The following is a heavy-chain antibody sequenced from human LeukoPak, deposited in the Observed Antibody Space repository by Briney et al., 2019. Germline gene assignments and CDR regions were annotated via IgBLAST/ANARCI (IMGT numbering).Heavy chain of an antibody. J-gene: IGHJ4*02. CDR2: IANDGKTT. CDR3: ASWLASY. D-gene: IGHD6-19*01. Sequence: PGGSLRLSCAASGFTFSMYGTHWVRQAPGKGLEWVAVIANDGKTTYYADSVKGRFTISRDNSKNTLYLQMNSLRAEDTAVYYCASWLASYWGQGTLVTVSS. V-gene: IGHV3-30*03. CDR1: GFTFSMYG.